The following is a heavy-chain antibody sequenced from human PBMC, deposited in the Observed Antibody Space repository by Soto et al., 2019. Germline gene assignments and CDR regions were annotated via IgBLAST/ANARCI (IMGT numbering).Heavy chain of an antibody. CDR1: GGTFSSYT. Sequence: ASVKVSCKASGGTFSSYTISWVRQAPGQGLERMGRIIPILGIANYAQKIQGRVTITADKSTSTAYIELSSLRSEDTAVYYCARYFSYCSGGSCYSGWFDPWGQGTLVTVSS. CDR3: ARYFSYCSGGSCYSGWFDP. D-gene: IGHD2-15*01. J-gene: IGHJ5*02. V-gene: IGHV1-69*02. CDR2: IIPILGIA.